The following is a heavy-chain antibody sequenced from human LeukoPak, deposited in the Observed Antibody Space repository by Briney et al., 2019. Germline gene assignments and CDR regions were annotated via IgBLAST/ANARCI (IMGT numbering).Heavy chain of an antibody. V-gene: IGHV3-30-3*01. CDR2: ISYDGSNK. CDR3: ARADYDILTGYYS. CDR1: GFTFSSYA. Sequence: GGSLRLSCAASGFTFSSYAMHWVRQAPGKGLEWVAVISYDGSNKYYADSVKGRFTISRDNSKNTLYLQMNSLRAEDTAVYYCARADYDILTGYYSWGQGTLVTVSS. J-gene: IGHJ4*02. D-gene: IGHD3-9*01.